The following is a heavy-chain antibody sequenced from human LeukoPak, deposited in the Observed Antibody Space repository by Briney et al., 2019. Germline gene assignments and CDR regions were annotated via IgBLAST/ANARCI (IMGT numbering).Heavy chain of an antibody. CDR2: ISYDVTIQ. Sequence: GGSLRLSCGVAGFTFSDYGLHWVRQAPGKGLEWLAVISYDVTIQYYADSVKRRTSTSRENSNNTLLLQIHSPRLEDTAVYYSAEAGDSRSGFLDYWGQGT. J-gene: IGHJ4*02. V-gene: IGHV3-30*18. CDR1: GFTFSDYG. CDR3: AEAGDSRSGFLDY. D-gene: IGHD3-3*01.